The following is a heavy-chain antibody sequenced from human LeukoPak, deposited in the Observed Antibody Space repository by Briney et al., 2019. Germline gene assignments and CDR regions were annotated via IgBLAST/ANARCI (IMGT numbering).Heavy chain of an antibody. CDR2: INHSGST. D-gene: IGHD3-10*01. CDR3: ARHSKLRYRSYYGSGKSHSPPDY. Sequence: SETLSLTCTVSGGSISSSSYYWGWIRQPPGKGLEWIGEINHSGSTNYNPSLKSRVTISVDTSKNQFSLKLSSVTAADTAVYYCARHSKLRYRSYYGSGKSHSPPDYWGQGTLVTVSS. J-gene: IGHJ4*02. CDR1: GGSISSSSYY. V-gene: IGHV4-39*07.